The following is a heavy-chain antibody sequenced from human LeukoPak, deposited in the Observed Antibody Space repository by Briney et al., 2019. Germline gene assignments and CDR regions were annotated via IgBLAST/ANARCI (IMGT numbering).Heavy chain of an antibody. CDR2: INTNTENP. CDR3: ARGIVAAGLNWFDP. CDR1: GHTFTNYA. D-gene: IGHD6-13*01. V-gene: IGHV7-4-1*02. Sequence: ASVKVSCKASGHTFTNYAMNWVRQAPGQGLEWMGWINTNTENPTYAQGFTGRFVFSLDTSVTTAYLQISSLKAEDTAVYYCARGIVAAGLNWFDPWRQGTLVTVSS. J-gene: IGHJ5*02.